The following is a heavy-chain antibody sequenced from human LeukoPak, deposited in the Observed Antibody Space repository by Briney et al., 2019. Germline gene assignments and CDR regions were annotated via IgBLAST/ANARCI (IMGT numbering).Heavy chain of an antibody. CDR3: ARGAIVASISPAGTDY. J-gene: IGHJ4*02. Sequence: ASVKVSCMPSGYTLTGDYMHWVRQVPGQRLEWMGWINPNSGGTNYAQKFQGRVTMTRDTSISTAYMELSRLRSDDTAVYYCARGAIVASISPAGTDYWGQGTLVTVSS. CDR1: GYTLTGDY. D-gene: IGHD3-22*01. V-gene: IGHV1-2*02. CDR2: INPNSGGT.